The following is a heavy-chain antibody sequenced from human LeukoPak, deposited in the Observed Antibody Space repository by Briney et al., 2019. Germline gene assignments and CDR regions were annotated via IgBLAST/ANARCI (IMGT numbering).Heavy chain of an antibody. D-gene: IGHD4-23*01. Sequence: SETLSLTCTVSSGSISSASYYWGWIRQPPGKGLEWIGTIYYSGSTSNPSLKSRVTISLETSKNQFSLKLSSVTAADTAVYYCARGARHTVVTPYYFDYWGQGTLVTVSS. CDR1: SGSISSASYY. CDR3: ARGARHTVVTPYYFDY. CDR2: IYYSGST. V-gene: IGHV4-39*07. J-gene: IGHJ4*02.